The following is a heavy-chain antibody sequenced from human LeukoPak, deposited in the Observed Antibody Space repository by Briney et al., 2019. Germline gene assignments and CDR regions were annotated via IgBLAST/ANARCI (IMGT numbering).Heavy chain of an antibody. V-gene: IGHV1-18*01. J-gene: IGHJ5*02. CDR2: ISTYNGNT. CDR1: GYTFTSYG. D-gene: IGHD2-2*01. Sequence: ASVKVSCKASGYTFTSYGISWVRQAPGQGLEWMGWISTYNGNTNYAQKLQGRVTMTTDTSTSTAYLELRSLRSDDTAVYYCARTRYYQRWFDPWGQGTLVTVSS. CDR3: ARTRYYQRWFDP.